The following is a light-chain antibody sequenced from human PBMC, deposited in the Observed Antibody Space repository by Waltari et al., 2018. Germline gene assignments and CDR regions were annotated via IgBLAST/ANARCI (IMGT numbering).Light chain of an antibody. CDR2: EVT. J-gene: IGLJ1*01. V-gene: IGLV2-14*01. CDR1: SSDVGGYTT. Sequence: QSALTQPASVSGSPGTSFTISCTGTSSDVGGYTTVPCSQQHPGKVPKLLIYEVTNRPSGVSDRFSGAKSGNTASLTISGLQAEDEADYYCSSYRSSTTLKYVFGTGTKVTVL. CDR3: SSYRSSTTLKYV.